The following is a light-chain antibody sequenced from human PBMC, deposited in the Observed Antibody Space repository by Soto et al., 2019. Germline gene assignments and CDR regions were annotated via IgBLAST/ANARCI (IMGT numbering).Light chain of an antibody. V-gene: IGLV2-23*03. CDR1: SXDVGAYNL. CDR2: EGS. CDR3: CSYGGFSTFVV. Sequence: QSVLTQPASVSGSPGQSITISCTGTSXDVGAYNLVSWYQHHPGKAPKLLIFEGSKRPSGVSNRFSGSKSGNTASLTISGLQAEDEADYHCCSYGGFSTFVVFGGGTKVTVL. J-gene: IGLJ2*01.